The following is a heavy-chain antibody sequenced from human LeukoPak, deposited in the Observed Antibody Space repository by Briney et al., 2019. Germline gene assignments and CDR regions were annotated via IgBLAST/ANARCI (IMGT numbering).Heavy chain of an antibody. V-gene: IGHV4-34*01. CDR1: GGSFSAYY. D-gene: IGHD6-19*01. J-gene: IGHJ3*02. Sequence: PSETLSLTCAVYGGSFSAYYWSWIRQPPGKGLEWIGEIDYGGTTNYNPSLKSRVIISVDTSKNQFSLKLSSVTAADTAVYYCARPHSSGWYGGFDIWGQGTMVTVSS. CDR2: IDYGGTT. CDR3: ARPHSSGWYGGFDI.